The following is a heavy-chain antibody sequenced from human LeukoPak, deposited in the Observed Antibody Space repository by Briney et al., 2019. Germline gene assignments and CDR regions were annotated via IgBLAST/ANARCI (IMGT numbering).Heavy chain of an antibody. D-gene: IGHD4-17*01. Sequence: GASVKVSCKASGGTFSSYAISWVRQAPGQGLEWMGRIIPILGIANYAQKFQGRVTITADKSTSTAYMELSSLRSEDTAAYYCARLMVTTSPDWFDPWGQGTLVTVSS. J-gene: IGHJ5*02. CDR3: ARLMVTTSPDWFDP. CDR1: GGTFSSYA. V-gene: IGHV1-69*04. CDR2: IIPILGIA.